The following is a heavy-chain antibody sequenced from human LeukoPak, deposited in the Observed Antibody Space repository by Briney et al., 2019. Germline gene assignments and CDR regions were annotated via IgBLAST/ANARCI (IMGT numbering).Heavy chain of an antibody. Sequence: ASVKVSCKASGYTFSSYGISWVRQAPGQGLEWMGWISAYNGNTNYAQKLQGRITMTTDTSTSTAYMELRSLRSDDTAVYYCARVPKQYNSGWFYFDYWGQGTLDTVSS. CDR1: GYTFSSYG. J-gene: IGHJ4*02. V-gene: IGHV1-18*01. CDR2: ISAYNGNT. CDR3: ARVPKQYNSGWFYFDY. D-gene: IGHD6-19*01.